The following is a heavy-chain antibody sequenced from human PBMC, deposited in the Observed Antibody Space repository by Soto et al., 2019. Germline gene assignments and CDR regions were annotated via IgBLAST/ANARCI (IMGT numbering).Heavy chain of an antibody. J-gene: IGHJ2*01. CDR2: INDRGSI. CDR1: GGSFTGYY. V-gene: IGHV4-34*01. CDR3: ARESHEILNGPPWVWYFDL. D-gene: IGHD2-8*01. Sequence: QVQLQQWGAGPLRPLETLSLTCGVSGGSFTGYYWAWIPQSPGKGLEWIGEINDRGSINYNPSFNGRVRISVDTSKSHYSLDLRSVTDADTAVYYCARESHEILNGPPWVWYFDLWGRGTLVTVSS.